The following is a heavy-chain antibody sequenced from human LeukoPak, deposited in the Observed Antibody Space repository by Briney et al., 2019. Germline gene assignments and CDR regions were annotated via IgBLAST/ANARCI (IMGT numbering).Heavy chain of an antibody. V-gene: IGHV4-59*01. CDR2: IYYRGST. D-gene: IGHD6-13*01. CDR3: ARGGYSGSYFDY. Sequence: SETLSLTCTVSGGSISSYSWSWIRHPPGKGREWIGYIYYRGSTNYNPTPKSRVTISVDTSKNQFSLTLSSVTAADTAVYYCARGGYSGSYFDYWGQGTLVTVSS. J-gene: IGHJ4*02. CDR1: GGSISSYS.